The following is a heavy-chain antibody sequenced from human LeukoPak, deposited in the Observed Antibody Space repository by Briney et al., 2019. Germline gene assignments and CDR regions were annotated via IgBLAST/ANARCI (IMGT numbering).Heavy chain of an antibody. CDR2: TYYRSKWYN. V-gene: IGHV6-1*01. CDR1: GDSVSNNNAA. CDR3: ARGSYEDHWYSSGRRGYWFDP. Sequence: SQTLSLTCAISGDSVSNNNAAWNWIRQSPSRGLEWLGRTYYRSKWYNDYAASVKSRITINPDTSKNQFSLKLSSVTAADTAVYYCARGSYEDHWYSSGRRGYWFDPWGQGTLVTVSS. D-gene: IGHD6-19*01. J-gene: IGHJ5*02.